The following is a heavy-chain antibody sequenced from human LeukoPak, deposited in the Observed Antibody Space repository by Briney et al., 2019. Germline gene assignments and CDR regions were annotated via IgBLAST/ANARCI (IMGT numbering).Heavy chain of an antibody. V-gene: IGHV4-34*01. CDR2: INHSGST. J-gene: IGHJ4*02. CDR1: GGSFRGYY. Sequence: SETLSLTCAVYGGSFRGYYWSWIRQPPGKGLEWIGEINHSGSTNYNPSLKSRVTISGDTSKNQFSLKLSSVTAADTAVYYCARLRVKWLFYAVERYFDYWGQGTLVTVSS. D-gene: IGHD3-3*01. CDR3: ARLRVKWLFYAVERYFDY.